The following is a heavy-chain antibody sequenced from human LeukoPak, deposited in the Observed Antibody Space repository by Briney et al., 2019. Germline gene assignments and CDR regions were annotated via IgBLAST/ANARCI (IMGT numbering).Heavy chain of an antibody. Sequence: GGSLRLSFAAPGFTFSSYWMSWVRQAPGKGLEWVANIKHDGSEKYYVDSVKGRFTISRDNAKNSLYLQMDSLRAEDTAVYYCATEGWDLVPPRHWGQGTLVTVSS. V-gene: IGHV3-7*01. D-gene: IGHD1-26*01. CDR3: ATEGWDLVPPRH. J-gene: IGHJ4*02. CDR2: IKHDGSEK. CDR1: GFTFSSYW.